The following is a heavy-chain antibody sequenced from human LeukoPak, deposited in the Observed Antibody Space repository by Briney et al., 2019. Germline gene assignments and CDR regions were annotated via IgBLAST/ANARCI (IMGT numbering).Heavy chain of an antibody. V-gene: IGHV4-59*08. D-gene: IGHD4-17*01. Sequence: SETLSLTCAVSGTSFSSYYWSWIRQPPGKGLEWIGYIYYSGNTIYNPSLESRVTISLDTSKNQFSLKLSSVTAADTAVYFCARGTYGYYMDVWGKGTTVTVSS. J-gene: IGHJ6*03. CDR3: ARGTYGYYMDV. CDR1: GTSFSSYY. CDR2: IYYSGNT.